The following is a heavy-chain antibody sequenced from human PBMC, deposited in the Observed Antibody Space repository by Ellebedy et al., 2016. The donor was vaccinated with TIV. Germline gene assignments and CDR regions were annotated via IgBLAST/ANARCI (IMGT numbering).Heavy chain of an antibody. V-gene: IGHV1-18*01. J-gene: IGHJ6*02. Sequence: AASVKVSCKASGYTFTSYGISWVRQASGQGLEWMGWIRAYNGNTNYAKRLQGRVTMTTDPSTSPAYMDLRSLGSDDTAVYFCARREYYSYSMDVWGQGTTVTVSS. D-gene: IGHD2/OR15-2a*01. CDR1: GYTFTSYG. CDR2: IRAYNGNT. CDR3: ARREYYSYSMDV.